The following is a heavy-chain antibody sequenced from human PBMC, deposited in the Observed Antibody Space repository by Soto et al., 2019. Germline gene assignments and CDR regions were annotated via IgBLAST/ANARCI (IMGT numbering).Heavy chain of an antibody. CDR1: GFTFSSYA. D-gene: IGHD2-15*01. J-gene: IGHJ3*02. CDR2: ISGSGGST. Sequence: EVQLLESGGGLVQPGGSLRLSCAASGFTFSSYAMSWVRQAPGKGLEWVSAISGSGGSTYYADSVKGRFTISRDNSKNTLYLQMNSLRAEDTAVYYCAKVAWDIVVVVPRDDAFDIWGQGTMVTVSS. V-gene: IGHV3-23*01. CDR3: AKVAWDIVVVVPRDDAFDI.